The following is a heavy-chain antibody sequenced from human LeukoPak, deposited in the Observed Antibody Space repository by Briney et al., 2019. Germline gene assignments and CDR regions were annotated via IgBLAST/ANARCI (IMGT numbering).Heavy chain of an antibody. CDR1: GYTFTGFY. CDR3: AREDY. J-gene: IGHJ4*02. Sequence: ASVKLSCKASGYTFTGFYLHWVRQAPGQGLEWKGWIHPGSGGTNYEQTFQGRVPMTRDTDISTAYMELSGLRSDDSAVYYCAREDYWGQGTLVPVSS. V-gene: IGHV1-2*02. CDR2: IHPGSGGT.